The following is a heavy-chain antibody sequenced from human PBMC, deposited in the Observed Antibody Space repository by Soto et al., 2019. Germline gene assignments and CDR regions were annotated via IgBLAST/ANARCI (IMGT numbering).Heavy chain of an antibody. CDR3: TEARYNVWPYYYSAR. CDR1: GIAFYDAG. J-gene: IGHJ4*01. CDR2: VKIRRHVGTT. V-gene: IGHV3-15*05. Sequence: PGGPPRLFPAVSGIAFYDAGFTWVGQGPGKGLEWVGRVKIRRHVGTTDYGSIVKGTFTMSRDDSKNTVQLYMSGLKTDDTGVYYCTEARYNVWPYYYSARWGDEDPVHVSP. D-gene: IGHD3-10*01.